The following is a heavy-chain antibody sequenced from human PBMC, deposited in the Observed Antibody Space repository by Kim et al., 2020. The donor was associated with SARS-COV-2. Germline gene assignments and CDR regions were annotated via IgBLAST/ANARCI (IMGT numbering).Heavy chain of an antibody. CDR2: IIPILGIA. CDR3: ATNPQGVGATIRGAFDI. CDR1: GGTFSSYA. D-gene: IGHD1-26*01. Sequence: SVKVSCKASGGTFSSYAISWVRQAPGQGLEWMGRIIPILGIANYAQKFQGRVTITADKSTSTAYMELSSLRSEDTAVYYCATNPQGVGATIRGAFDIWGQGTMVTVSS. V-gene: IGHV1-69*04. J-gene: IGHJ3*02.